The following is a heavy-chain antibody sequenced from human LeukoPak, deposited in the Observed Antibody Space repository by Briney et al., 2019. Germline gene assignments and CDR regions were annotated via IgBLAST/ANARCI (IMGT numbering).Heavy chain of an antibody. CDR3: ARGAYYYED. D-gene: IGHD3-22*01. V-gene: IGHV3-53*01. CDR1: GFTVSSSY. Sequence: GGSLRLSCAASGFTVSSSYISWVRQAPGKGLEWVSAIYSGGTTYYADSVRGRFTISRDNSKNTLYLLMNSLRAEDTAVYYCARGAYYYEDWGQGTLVTVSS. J-gene: IGHJ4*02. CDR2: IYSGGTT.